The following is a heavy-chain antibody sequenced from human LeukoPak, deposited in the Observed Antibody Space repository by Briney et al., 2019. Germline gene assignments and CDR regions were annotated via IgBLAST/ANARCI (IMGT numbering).Heavy chain of an antibody. CDR3: ARISRYYDFWSGYLDYYYMDV. CDR2: MNPNSGNT. CDR1: GYTFTSYY. J-gene: IGHJ6*03. V-gene: IGHV1-8*03. D-gene: IGHD3-3*01. Sequence: ASVKVSCKASGYTFTSYYMHWVRQAPGQGLEWMGWMNPNSGNTGYAQKFQGRVTITRNTSISTAYMELSSLRSEDTAVYYCARISRYYDFWSGYLDYYYMDVWGKGTTVTVSS.